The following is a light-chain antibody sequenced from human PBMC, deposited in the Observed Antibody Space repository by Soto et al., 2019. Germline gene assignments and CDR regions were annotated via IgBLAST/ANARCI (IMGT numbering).Light chain of an antibody. J-gene: IGKJ1*01. CDR1: QSVSTW. V-gene: IGKV1-5*03. CDR3: QHYNSYSEA. Sequence: GATVTITCRASQSVSTWLAWYQQTPGKAPKLLIYKASTLKSGVPSRFSGSGSGTEFTLTISSLQPDDFATYYCQHYNSYSEAFGQGTKVDNK. CDR2: KAS.